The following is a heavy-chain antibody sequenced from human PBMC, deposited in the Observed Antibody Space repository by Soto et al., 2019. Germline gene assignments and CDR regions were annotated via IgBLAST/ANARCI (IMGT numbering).Heavy chain of an antibody. CDR2: MKHDGSDT. CDR3: ARERGGYYDTSSGFYSHYYFDL. Sequence: EVQLVESGGGLVQPGGSLRLSCAASGFTFSNYWMSWVRQAPGKGLEWVANMKHDGSDTYYVDSVKGRFTISRDNAKNSLYLQMSSLRAEDTAVYYCARERGGYYDTSSGFYSHYYFDLWGRGTLVTVSS. D-gene: IGHD3-22*01. CDR1: GFTFSNYW. J-gene: IGHJ2*01. V-gene: IGHV3-7*05.